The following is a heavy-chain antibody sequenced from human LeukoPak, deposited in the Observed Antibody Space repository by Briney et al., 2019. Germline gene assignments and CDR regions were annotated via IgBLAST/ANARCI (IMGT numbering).Heavy chain of an antibody. CDR3: TKEAATGSRYSFDY. CDR1: GFTFSRHG. CDR2: VSDDGGTV. J-gene: IGHJ4*02. D-gene: IGHD1-1*01. V-gene: IGHV3-30*18. Sequence: GGSLRLSCAASGFTFSRHGMHWVRQAPGKGLEWVAVVSDDGGTVSYAESVKGRFTIARDNSKNTLYLQMNSLRADDTAVFYCTKEAATGSRYSFDYWGQGTLVTVSS.